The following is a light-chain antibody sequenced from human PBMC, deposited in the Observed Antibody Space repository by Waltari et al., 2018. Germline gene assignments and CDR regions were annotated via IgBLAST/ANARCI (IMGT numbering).Light chain of an antibody. CDR1: QSVSSY. Sequence: EVVLTQSPATLSLSPGERATLSCRAGQSVSSYLAWYQQKPGQAPRLLIYDASHRATGIPARFSGSGSGTDFTLTISSLEPEDFAVYYCQQRSNWLITFGQGTRLEIK. J-gene: IGKJ5*01. CDR3: QQRSNWLIT. V-gene: IGKV3-11*01. CDR2: DAS.